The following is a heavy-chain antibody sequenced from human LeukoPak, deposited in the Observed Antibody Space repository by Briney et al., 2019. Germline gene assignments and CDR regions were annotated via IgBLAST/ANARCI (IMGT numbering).Heavy chain of an antibody. V-gene: IGHV3-7*03. CDR2: IKHDGSEQ. Sequence: GGSLRLSCAASGFIFGTYWMSWARQAPGKGLEWLANIKHDGSEQYYADSVKGRFTISRDNAKNSLYLQMNSLRAEDTALYYCAKGPPNGYCSSTSCYFFDYWGQGTLVTVSS. CDR3: AKGPPNGYCSSTSCYFFDY. J-gene: IGHJ4*02. CDR1: GFIFGTYW. D-gene: IGHD2-2*03.